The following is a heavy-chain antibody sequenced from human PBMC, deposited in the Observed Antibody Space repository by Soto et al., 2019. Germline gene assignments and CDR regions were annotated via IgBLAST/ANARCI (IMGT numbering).Heavy chain of an antibody. Sequence: PGGSLRLSCAASGFAFSSYWMSWVRQAPGKGLEWVANIKKDGSEEYYADSVKGRFTISRDNSKNTLYLEMNSLRPEDTAMYYCAKTSGVIVVVTSFDHWGQGTLVTVSS. CDR1: GFAFSSYW. V-gene: IGHV3-7*03. CDR2: IKKDGSEE. D-gene: IGHD3-22*01. J-gene: IGHJ4*02. CDR3: AKTSGVIVVVTSFDH.